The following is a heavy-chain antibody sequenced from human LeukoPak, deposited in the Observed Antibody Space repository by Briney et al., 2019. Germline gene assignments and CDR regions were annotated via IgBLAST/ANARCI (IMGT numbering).Heavy chain of an antibody. CDR2: INHSGST. J-gene: IGHJ6*03. D-gene: IGHD3-9*01. CDR3: ARSSGGIDWLLRARYYYYMDV. Sequence: SETLSLTCSVYDGSFSGYYWSWIRQPPGKGLEWIGEINHSGSTNYNPSPKSRVTISVDTSKNQFSLKLSSVTAADTAVYYCARSSGGIDWLLRARYYYYMDVWGKGTTVTVSS. V-gene: IGHV4-34*01. CDR1: DGSFSGYY.